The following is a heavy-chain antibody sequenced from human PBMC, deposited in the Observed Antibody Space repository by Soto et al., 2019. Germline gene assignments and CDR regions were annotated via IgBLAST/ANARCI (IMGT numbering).Heavy chain of an antibody. D-gene: IGHD2-15*01. J-gene: IGHJ4*02. CDR1: GFSFSGFS. Sequence: RGSLRLSCAPSGFSFSGFSLHWGRQASGKGLEWVGRIRSKANSYATEYAASVKGRFIMSRDDSGNTAYLQMNSLKIDDTAVYYCTRRLCSGGSCYSDYWGRGTLVTVSS. V-gene: IGHV3-73*01. CDR2: IRSKANSYAT. CDR3: TRRLCSGGSCYSDY.